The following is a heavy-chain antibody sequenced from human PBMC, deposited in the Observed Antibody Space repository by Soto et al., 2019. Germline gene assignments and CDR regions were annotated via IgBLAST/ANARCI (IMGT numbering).Heavy chain of an antibody. CDR2: IYFSGGT. Sequence: SETLSLTCTVSGVSISSYYWSWIRQPPGKGLEWIGYIYFSGGTNYNPSLMTRVTISVDTSKNQISLKLTSVSAADTAVYYCARHAPTATTVFDYWGQGTLVTVSS. V-gene: IGHV4-59*08. CDR3: ARHAPTATTVFDY. CDR1: GVSISSYY. J-gene: IGHJ4*02. D-gene: IGHD4-17*01.